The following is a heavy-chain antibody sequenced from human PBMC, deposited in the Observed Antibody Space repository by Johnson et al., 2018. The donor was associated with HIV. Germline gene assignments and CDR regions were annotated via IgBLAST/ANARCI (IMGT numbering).Heavy chain of an antibody. CDR1: GFTFSTYW. CDR2: ISWDGGST. J-gene: IGHJ3*02. Sequence: VQLVESGGGLVQPGGSLRLSCAASGFTFSTYWMNWVRQAPGKGLEWVSLISWDGGSTYYADSVKGRFTISRDHSKNSLYLQMNSLRTEDTALSYWAKGIMITFGGVIVKPHAFDIWGQGTMVTVSS. CDR3: AKGIMITFGGVIVKPHAFDI. D-gene: IGHD3-16*02. V-gene: IGHV3-43*01.